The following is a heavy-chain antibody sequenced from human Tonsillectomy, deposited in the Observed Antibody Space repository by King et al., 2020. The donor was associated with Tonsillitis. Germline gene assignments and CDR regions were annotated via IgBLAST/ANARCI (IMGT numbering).Heavy chain of an antibody. J-gene: IGHJ5*02. Sequence: VQLVESGAEVKKPGASVKVSCKASGYTFTTYYMHWVRQAPGQGLEWMGMINPSGGSTSYAQKFQDRVTMTRDTSTSIVYLDLGSLRSEDTAVYYCARDRPCSSISCYGGSWFDPWGQGTLVTVSS. V-gene: IGHV1-46*01. D-gene: IGHD2-2*01. CDR3: ARDRPCSSISCYGGSWFDP. CDR1: GYTFTTYY. CDR2: INPSGGST.